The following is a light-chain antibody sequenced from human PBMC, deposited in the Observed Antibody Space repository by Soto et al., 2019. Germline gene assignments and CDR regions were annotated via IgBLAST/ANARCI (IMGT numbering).Light chain of an antibody. V-gene: IGKV3-20*01. CDR2: GAS. CDR3: QQYGSSGT. J-gene: IGKJ1*01. CDR1: QSVSNNY. Sequence: EIVLTQSPGTLSLSPGERATLSCRASQSVSNNYLAWYQQKTGQAPRLLIYGASNRATGFPDRFRGSGSGTDFTLTISRLEPEDFAVYDCQQYGSSGTFGQGTKVEIK.